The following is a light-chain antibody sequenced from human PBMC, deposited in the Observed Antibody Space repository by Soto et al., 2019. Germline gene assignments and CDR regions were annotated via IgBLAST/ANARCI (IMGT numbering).Light chain of an antibody. V-gene: IGKV1-39*01. CDR1: QSISTF. CDR2: DVS. CDR3: QQSDTTPFT. Sequence: DIQMPQSPSSLSASVGDRVTITCRASQSISTFFNWYQQKPGKAPMLLIYDVSRLLSGVPSRFSGSGSGTDFALTIASLQPEDFSTYYCQQSDTTPFTFGQGTKLEIK. J-gene: IGKJ2*01.